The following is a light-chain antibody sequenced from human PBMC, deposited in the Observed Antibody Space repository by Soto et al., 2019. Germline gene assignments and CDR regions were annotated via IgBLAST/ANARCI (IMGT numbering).Light chain of an antibody. CDR3: QQRNNSPLT. Sequence: EIVMTQSPATLSLSPGERAALSCRASQSINSELAWYQQKPGQAPRLLIYGASTRATGVPASFTGSESGSDFPLTISGLQSEYFAFYYCQQRNNSPLTFGQGTRLEIK. J-gene: IGKJ2*01. CDR2: GAS. CDR1: QSINSE. V-gene: IGKV3-15*01.